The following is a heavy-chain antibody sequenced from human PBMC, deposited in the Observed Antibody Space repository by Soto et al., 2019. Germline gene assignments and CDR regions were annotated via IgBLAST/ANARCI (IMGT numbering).Heavy chain of an antibody. CDR1: GFTFSNAW. CDR3: TTVLLRGQYYDILTGLDY. Sequence: GGSLRLSCAASGFTFSNAWMSWVRQAPGKGLEWVGRIKSKTDGGTTDYAAPVKGRFTISRDDSKNTLYLQMNSLKTEDTAVYYCTTVLLRGQYYDILTGLDYWGQGTLVTVSS. D-gene: IGHD3-9*01. CDR2: IKSKTDGGTT. J-gene: IGHJ4*02. V-gene: IGHV3-15*01.